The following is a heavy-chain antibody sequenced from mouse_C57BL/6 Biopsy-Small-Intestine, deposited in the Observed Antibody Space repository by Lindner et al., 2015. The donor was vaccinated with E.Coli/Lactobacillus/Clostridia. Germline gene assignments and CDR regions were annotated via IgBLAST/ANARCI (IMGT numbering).Heavy chain of an antibody. CDR1: GYTFTDYN. J-gene: IGHJ3*01. Sequence: EVRLQESGPELVKPGASVKMSCKASGYTFTDYNMHWVKQSHGKSLEWIGYINPNNGGTSYNQKFKGKATLTVNKSSSTAYMELRSLTSEDSAVYYCARFGQLRLPWFAYWGQGTLVTVSA. CDR2: INPNNGGT. V-gene: IGHV1-22*01. D-gene: IGHD3-2*02. CDR3: ARFGQLRLPWFAY.